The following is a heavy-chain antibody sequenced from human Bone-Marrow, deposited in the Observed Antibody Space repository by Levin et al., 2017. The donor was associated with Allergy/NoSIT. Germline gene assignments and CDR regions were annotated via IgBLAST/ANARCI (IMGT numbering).Heavy chain of an antibody. V-gene: IGHV4-31*03. Sequence: SETLSLTCTVSGGSVTRGAYYWTWIRQHSVKGLEWIGYIDYSGHTFYNPSLKSRITISADKSKSQFSLNLTSVTAADTAVYYCARDGGGKYLALDIWGQGTMVTVSS. J-gene: IGHJ3*02. CDR2: IDYSGHT. CDR1: GGSVTRGAYY. D-gene: IGHD2-15*01. CDR3: ARDGGGKYLALDI.